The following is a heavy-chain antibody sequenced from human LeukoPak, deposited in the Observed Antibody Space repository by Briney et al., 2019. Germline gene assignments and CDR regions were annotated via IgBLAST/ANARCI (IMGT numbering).Heavy chain of an antibody. V-gene: IGHV3-64D*06. CDR1: GFTFSNYA. Sequence: GGSLSLSCSPSGFTFSNYAMHWVRQAPGKGLQYVSSVTAVGGRTYYEDYVKGTFAIPRDNSTNTLYLQMSSLRADDTSVYYCVKSMAAAGQAYDYWGQGTLVTVSS. CDR2: VTAVGGRT. D-gene: IGHD6-13*01. CDR3: VKSMAAAGQAYDY. J-gene: IGHJ4*02.